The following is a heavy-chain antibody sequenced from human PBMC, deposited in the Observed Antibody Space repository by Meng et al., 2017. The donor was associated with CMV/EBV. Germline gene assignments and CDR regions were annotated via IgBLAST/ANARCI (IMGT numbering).Heavy chain of an antibody. J-gene: IGHJ6*02. V-gene: IGHV1-2*02. Sequence: ASVKVSCKASGYTFTGYYMHWVRQAPGQGLEWMGWINPNSGGTNYAQKFQGRVTMTRDTSISTAYMELSSLRSEDTAVYYCAHSGCRTSCYLMEYYYYGMDVWGQGTTVTVSS. CDR3: AHSGCRTSCYLMEYYYYGMDV. CDR2: INPNSGGT. D-gene: IGHD2-2*01. CDR1: GYTFTGYY.